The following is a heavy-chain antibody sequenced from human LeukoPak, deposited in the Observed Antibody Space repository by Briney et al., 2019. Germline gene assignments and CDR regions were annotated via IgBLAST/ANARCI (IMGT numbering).Heavy chain of an antibody. Sequence: ASVKVSCKASGYTFTSYAMHWVRQAPGQRLEWMGWINAGNGNTKYSQEFQGRVTITRDTSASTAYMELSSLRSEDMAVYYCARAILTGYYQSYYFDYWGQGTLVTVSS. CDR3: ARAILTGYYQSYYFDY. D-gene: IGHD3-9*01. CDR2: INAGNGNT. CDR1: GYTFTSYA. V-gene: IGHV1-3*03. J-gene: IGHJ4*02.